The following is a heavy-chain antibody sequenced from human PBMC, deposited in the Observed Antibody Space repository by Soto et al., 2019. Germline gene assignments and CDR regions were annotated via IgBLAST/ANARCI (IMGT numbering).Heavy chain of an antibody. J-gene: IGHJ5*02. CDR2: IYYSGST. V-gene: IGHV4-31*03. D-gene: IGHD6-6*01. CDR1: GGSISSGGYY. Sequence: SETLSLTCTVSGGSISSGGYYWSWIRQHPGKGLEWIGYIYYSGSTYYNPSLKSRVTISVDTSKNQFSLKLSSVTAADTAVYYCARAFIAARARNWFDPWGQGTLVTVYS. CDR3: ARAFIAARARNWFDP.